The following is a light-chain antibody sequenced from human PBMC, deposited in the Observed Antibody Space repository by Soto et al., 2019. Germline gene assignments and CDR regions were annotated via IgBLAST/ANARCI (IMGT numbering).Light chain of an antibody. J-gene: IGLJ1*01. Sequence: QSVLTQPPSVTGAPGQRISISCTGSNSSIGAGYDVHWYQQLPGTAPKLLIYGNDSRPSGVPDRFSGSKSGTSASLAITGLQAEDEADYYCTSHAGTNNFPYVFGTGTKLTVL. CDR2: GND. V-gene: IGLV1-40*01. CDR1: NSSIGAGYD. CDR3: TSHAGTNNFPYV.